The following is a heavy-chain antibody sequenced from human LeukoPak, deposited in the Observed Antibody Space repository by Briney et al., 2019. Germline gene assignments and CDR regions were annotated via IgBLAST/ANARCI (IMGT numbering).Heavy chain of an antibody. CDR2: IYYSGST. Sequence: SETLSLTRTVSGGSISSSSYYWGWIRQPPGKGLEWIGSIYYSGSTYYNPSLKSRVTISVGTSKNQFSLKLSSVTAADTAVYYCARQGADSSGYYYLSYFDYWGQGTLVTVSS. D-gene: IGHD3-22*01. J-gene: IGHJ4*02. CDR1: GGSISSSSYY. CDR3: ARQGADSSGYYYLSYFDY. V-gene: IGHV4-39*01.